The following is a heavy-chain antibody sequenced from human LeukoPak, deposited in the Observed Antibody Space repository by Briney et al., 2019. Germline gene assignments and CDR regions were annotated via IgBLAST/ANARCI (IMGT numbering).Heavy chain of an antibody. D-gene: IGHD1/OR15-1a*01. V-gene: IGHV3-74*01. J-gene: IGHJ3*02. CDR2: IIADGRSP. CDR3: ARLGGNTALDI. Sequence: PGGSLRLSCAAPGFTLRNYWMGWVRQGPGKGLVWVSRIIADGRSPAYADFGKGRFTISRDNTKNTPYLQMNSLRDEDTAVYYCARLGGNTALDIWGQGTMVTVSS. CDR1: GFTLRNYW.